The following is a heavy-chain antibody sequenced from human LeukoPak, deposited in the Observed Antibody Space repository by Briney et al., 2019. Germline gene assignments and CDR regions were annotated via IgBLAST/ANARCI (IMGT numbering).Heavy chain of an antibody. CDR3: ARKIAAAGTGWYFDL. V-gene: IGHV4-30-2*01. D-gene: IGHD6-13*01. Sequence: SETLSLTCAVSGGSISSGGYSWSWIRQPPGKGLEWIGYIYHSGSTYYNPSLKSRVTISVDRSKNQFSLKLSSVTAADTAVYYCARKIAAAGTGWYFDLWGRGTLVTVSS. J-gene: IGHJ2*01. CDR2: IYHSGST. CDR1: GGSISSGGYS.